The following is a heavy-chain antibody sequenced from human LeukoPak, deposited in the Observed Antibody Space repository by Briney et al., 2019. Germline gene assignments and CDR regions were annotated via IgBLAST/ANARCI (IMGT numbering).Heavy chain of an antibody. CDR2: IYTSDST. J-gene: IGHJ4*02. CDR1: GFSLRSSC. D-gene: IGHD2-21*02. V-gene: IGHV3-53*01. Sequence: GGSLRLSCEASGFSLRSSCMSWVRQAPGKGLEWISVIYTSDSTHYADSVKGRFIISRDNSRNTLYLQMNGLRAEDTAVYYCARGASCGGDCYPHWGQGTLVTVSS. CDR3: ARGASCGGDCYPH.